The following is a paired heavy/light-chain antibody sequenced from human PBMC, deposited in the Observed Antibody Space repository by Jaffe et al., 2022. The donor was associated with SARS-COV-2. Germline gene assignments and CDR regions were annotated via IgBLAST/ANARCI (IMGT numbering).Heavy chain of an antibody. CDR2: ISGLGGTT. Sequence: EVQLVESGGGLVQPGGSLRLSCGASGFTFSDYPMHWVRQAPGKGLESVSTISGLGGTTFYADSVKGRFTISRDNSKNTVYLQMGSLRPEDMGVYYCARRASDGLDIWGQGTMVTVSS. CDR3: ARRASDGLDI. V-gene: IGHV3-64*07. CDR1: GFTFSDYP. J-gene: IGHJ3*02.
Light chain of an antibody. CDR1: QGVGSD. V-gene: IGKV1-9*01. J-gene: IGKJ2*01. CDR3: QQLNAYPYT. Sequence: DIQLTQSPSFLSASVGDRVTITCRASQGVGSDLAWYQQKPGKAPNLLIYYTSTLQSGVPSRFSGSRSGTGFTLTITSLQPEDFATYYCQQLNAYPYTFGQGTKLETK. CDR2: YTS.